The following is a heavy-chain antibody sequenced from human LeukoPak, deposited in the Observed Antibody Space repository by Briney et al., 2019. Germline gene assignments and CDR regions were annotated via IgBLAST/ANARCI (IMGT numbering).Heavy chain of an antibody. D-gene: IGHD3-22*01. V-gene: IGHV4-59*01. CDR2: IYYSGST. CDR3: ARQGDYYDSSGYL. Sequence: SETLSLTCSVSGGSISYYYWNWIRQPPGKGLEWIGYIYYSGSTNYNPSLKSRVTISVDTSKNQFSLKLSSVTAADTAVYYCARQGDYYDSSGYLWGQGTLVTVSS. J-gene: IGHJ5*02. CDR1: GGSISYYY.